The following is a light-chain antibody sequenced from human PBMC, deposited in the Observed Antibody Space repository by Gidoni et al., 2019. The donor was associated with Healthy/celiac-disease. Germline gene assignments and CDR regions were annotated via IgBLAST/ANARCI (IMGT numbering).Light chain of an antibody. Sequence: DIQMTKSPSSLSASVGDRVTLTCPASQSISSYLNWYQQKPGKAPKLLIDAASSLQSGVPSRFSGSGSGTDFTLTISSLQPEDFATYYCQQNYSTAWTFGQGTKVEIK. CDR2: AAS. CDR1: QSISSY. V-gene: IGKV1-39*01. J-gene: IGKJ1*01. CDR3: QQNYSTAWT.